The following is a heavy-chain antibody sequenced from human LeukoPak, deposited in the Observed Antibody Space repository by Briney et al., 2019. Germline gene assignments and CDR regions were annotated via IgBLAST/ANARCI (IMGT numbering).Heavy chain of an antibody. CDR2: IKSKTDGGTT. J-gene: IGHJ4*02. Sequence: GGSLRLSCAASGFTFSNAWMNWVRQAPGKGLEWVDRIKSKTDGGTTDYAAPVKGRFTISRDDSKNTLYLQMNSLKTEDTAVYYCTTDLPSNHFDYWGQGTLVTVSS. D-gene: IGHD6-6*01. CDR3: TTDLPSNHFDY. CDR1: GFTFSNAW. V-gene: IGHV3-15*07.